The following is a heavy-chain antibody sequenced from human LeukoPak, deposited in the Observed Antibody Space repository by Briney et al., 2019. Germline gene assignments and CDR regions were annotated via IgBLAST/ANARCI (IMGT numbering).Heavy chain of an antibody. CDR3: ARGLVEVVVTYPGRRGYNWFDP. CDR2: IIPIFGTA. Sequence: SVKVSCKASGGTFSSYAISWVRQAPGQGLEWMGGIIPIFGTANYAQKFQGRVTITADESTSTAYMELSSLRSEDTAVYYCARGLVEVVVTYPGRRGYNWFDPWGQGTLITVSS. CDR1: GGTFSSYA. V-gene: IGHV1-69*01. J-gene: IGHJ5*02. D-gene: IGHD2-21*02.